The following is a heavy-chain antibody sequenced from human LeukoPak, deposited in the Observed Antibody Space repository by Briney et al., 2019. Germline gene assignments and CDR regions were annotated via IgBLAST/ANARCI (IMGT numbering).Heavy chain of an antibody. CDR2: IKQDGSEK. D-gene: IGHD3-3*01. CDR1: GFTFSSYW. V-gene: IGHV3-7*01. J-gene: IGHJ4*02. CDR3: ARDRDDFWSGIGY. Sequence: GGSLRLSCAASGFTFSSYWMSWVRQAPGKGLEWVANIKQDGSEKYYVDSVKGRFTISRDNAKNSLYLQMNSLRAEDTAVYYCARDRDDFWSGIGYWGQGTLVTVSS.